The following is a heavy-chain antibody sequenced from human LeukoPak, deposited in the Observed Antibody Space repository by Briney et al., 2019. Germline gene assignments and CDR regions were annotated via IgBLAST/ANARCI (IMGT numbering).Heavy chain of an antibody. D-gene: IGHD3-10*01. J-gene: IGHJ5*02. Sequence: PGRSLRLSCAASGFTFDDYAMHWVRQAPGKGLEWVSGISWNSGSIGYADSVKGRFTISRDNAKNTLHLQMNSLRGEDTAVYYCARDLDGSGNYHWFDPWGQGTLVTVSP. CDR3: ARDLDGSGNYHWFDP. CDR1: GFTFDDYA. V-gene: IGHV3-9*01. CDR2: ISWNSGSI.